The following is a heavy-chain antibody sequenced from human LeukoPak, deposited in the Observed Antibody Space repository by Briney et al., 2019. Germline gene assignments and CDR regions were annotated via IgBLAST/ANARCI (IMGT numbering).Heavy chain of an antibody. V-gene: IGHV3-53*01. D-gene: IGHD1-26*01. CDR2: IYSGGST. J-gene: IGHJ3*02. CDR3: ARDRGGSYPRSDAFDI. Sequence: PGGSLRLSCAASGFTVSSNYMSWVRQAPGKGLEWVSVIYSGGSTYYADSVKGRFTISRDNSKNTLYLQMNSLRAEDTAVYYCARDRGGSYPRSDAFDIWGQGTMVTVSS. CDR1: GFTVSSNY.